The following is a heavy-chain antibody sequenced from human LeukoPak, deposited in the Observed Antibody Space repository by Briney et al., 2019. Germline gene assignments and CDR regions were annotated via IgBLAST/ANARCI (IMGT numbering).Heavy chain of an antibody. CDR3: ARGRGSSWASDYYMDV. CDR1: GYTFTSYD. Sequence: ASVKVSCKASGYTFTSYDINWVRQATGQGLEWMGWMNPNSGNTGYAQKFQGRVTITRNTSISTAYMELSSLRSEDTAVYYCARGRGSSWASDYYMDVWGKGTTVTVPS. D-gene: IGHD6-13*01. J-gene: IGHJ6*03. V-gene: IGHV1-8*03. CDR2: MNPNSGNT.